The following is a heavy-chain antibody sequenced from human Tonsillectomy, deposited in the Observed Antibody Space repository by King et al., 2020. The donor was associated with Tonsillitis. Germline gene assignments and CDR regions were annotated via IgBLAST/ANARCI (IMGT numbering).Heavy chain of an antibody. CDR1: GGSISSSTYY. V-gene: IGHV4-39*01. Sequence: QLQESGPGLVKPSETLSLTCTVSGGSISSSTYYWGWIRQPPGKGREWIGSIYYSGSTYYNPSLKTRVTISVDTSNNLFFLKLSSVTAADTAVYYCARHDRYKSHKSTFDHWGQGTLVTVSS. D-gene: IGHD5-24*01. CDR2: IYYSGST. J-gene: IGHJ4*02. CDR3: ARHDRYKSHKSTFDH.